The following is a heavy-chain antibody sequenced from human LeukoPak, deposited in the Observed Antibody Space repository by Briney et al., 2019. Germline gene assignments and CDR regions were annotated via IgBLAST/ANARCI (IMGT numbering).Heavy chain of an antibody. CDR3: AKDQKNYYDNTGLDY. CDR1: GFTFRIYA. J-gene: IGHJ4*02. D-gene: IGHD3-22*01. CDR2: ISCSGGSAGST. V-gene: IGHV3-23*01. Sequence: PGGSLRLSCTASGFTFRIYAMSWVRQAPGKGLEWVSAISCSGGSAGSTYYADSVKGRFTISRDNSKNTLYLQMNGLRAEDTAVYYCAKDQKNYYDNTGLDYWGQGTLVTVSS.